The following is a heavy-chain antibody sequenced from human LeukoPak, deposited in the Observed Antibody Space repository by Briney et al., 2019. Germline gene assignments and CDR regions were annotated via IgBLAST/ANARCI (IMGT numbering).Heavy chain of an antibody. CDR3: ARLVATSRFDP. V-gene: IGHV4-39*01. CDR2: IYDSGNS. CDR1: GGSISSSNYY. Sequence: SETLSLTCTVSGGSISSSNYYWGWIRQSPGKGLEWIGSIYDSGNSYYSPSLKSRVTISVDASKNQFSLRLSSVIAADTAVYYCARLVATSRFDPWGQGTLVTVSS. D-gene: IGHD5-12*01. J-gene: IGHJ5*02.